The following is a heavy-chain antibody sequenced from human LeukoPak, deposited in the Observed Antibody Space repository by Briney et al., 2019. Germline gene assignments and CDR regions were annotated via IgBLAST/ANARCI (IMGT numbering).Heavy chain of an antibody. CDR1: GFSFGTYS. D-gene: IGHD6-19*01. V-gene: IGHV3-33*01. CDR3: ARGNPYHAGDSSGWYFRAPFDY. CDR2: IWYDGSNE. Sequence: GGSLRLSCAASGFSFGTYSMHWARQVPGKGLEWVAVIWYDGSNEDYADSVKGRFTISRDNSKNTLYPQMNSLRAEDTAVYYCARGNPYHAGDSSGWYFRAPFDYWGQGTLVTVSS. J-gene: IGHJ4*02.